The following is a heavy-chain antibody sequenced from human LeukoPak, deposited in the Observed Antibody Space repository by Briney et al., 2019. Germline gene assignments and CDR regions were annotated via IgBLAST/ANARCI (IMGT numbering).Heavy chain of an antibody. J-gene: IGHJ5*02. D-gene: IGHD3-10*01. CDR1: GGTFSSYA. CDR2: IIPILGIA. CDR3: ARVPNYGSGSGFDP. Sequence: SVKVSCKASGGTFSSYAISWVRQAPGQGLEWMGRIIPILGIANYAQKFQGRVTITADKSTSTAYMELSSLRSEDTAVYYCARVPNYGSGSGFDPWGQGTLVTVSS. V-gene: IGHV1-69*04.